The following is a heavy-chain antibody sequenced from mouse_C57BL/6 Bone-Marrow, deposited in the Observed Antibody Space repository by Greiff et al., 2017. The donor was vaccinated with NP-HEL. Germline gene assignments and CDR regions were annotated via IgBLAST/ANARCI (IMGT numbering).Heavy chain of an antibody. CDR2: IWWDDDK. J-gene: IGHJ1*03. D-gene: IGHD1-1*01. CDR1: GFSLSTFGMG. CDR3: ARTRFITTVVAPFYWYFDV. V-gene: IGHV8-8*01. Sequence: QVTLKESGPGILQPSQTLSLTCSFSGFSLSTFGMGVGWIRQPSGKGLEWLAHIWWDDDKYYNPALKSRLTISKDTSKNQVFLKIANVDTADTATYYCARTRFITTVVAPFYWYFDVWGTGTTVTVSS.